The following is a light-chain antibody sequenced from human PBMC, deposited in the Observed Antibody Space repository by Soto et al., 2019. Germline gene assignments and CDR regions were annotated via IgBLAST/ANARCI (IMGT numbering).Light chain of an antibody. V-gene: IGKV3-15*01. CDR2: GAS. J-gene: IGKJ2*01. CDR1: QSVSSN. Sequence: EIVMTQSPATLSVSPGERATLFCRASQSVSSNLAWYQQKPGQAPRLLIYGASTRATGIPARFSGSGSGTEFTLTISSRQSEDFAVYFCQQYNNWTPYTFGQGTKLEIK. CDR3: QQYNNWTPYT.